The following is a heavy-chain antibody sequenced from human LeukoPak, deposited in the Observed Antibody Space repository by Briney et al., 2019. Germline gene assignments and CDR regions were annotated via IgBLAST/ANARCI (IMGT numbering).Heavy chain of an antibody. CDR2: IYPGDSDT. J-gene: IGHJ5*02. CDR1: GYSFAKYW. D-gene: IGHD3-10*01. V-gene: IGHV5-51*01. CDR3: ARFSGSMVRGVYNWFDP. Sequence: RGESLKISCKGSGYSFAKYWIGWVRQMPGKGLEWMGIIYPGDSDTRYSPSFQGQVTISADKSISTAYLQWSSLKASDTAMYYCARFSGSMVRGVYNWFDPWGQGSLVTVSS.